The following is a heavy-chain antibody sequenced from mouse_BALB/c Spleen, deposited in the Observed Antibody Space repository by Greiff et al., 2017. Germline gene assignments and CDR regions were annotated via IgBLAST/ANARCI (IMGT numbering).Heavy chain of an antibody. D-gene: IGHD1-1*01. CDR3: APYYGSSIGYFDV. J-gene: IGHJ1*01. V-gene: IGHV1-14*01. CDR1: GYTFTSYV. CDR2: INPYNDGT. Sequence: EVKLQQSGPELVKPGASVKMSCKASGYTFTSYVMHWVKQKPGQGLEWIGYINPYNDGTKYNEKFKGKATLTSDKSSSTAYMQLSSLTSEDSAVYYCAPYYGSSIGYFDVWGAGTTVTVSS.